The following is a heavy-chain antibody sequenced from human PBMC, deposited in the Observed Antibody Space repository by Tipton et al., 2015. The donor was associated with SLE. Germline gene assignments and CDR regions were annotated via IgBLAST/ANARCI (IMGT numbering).Heavy chain of an antibody. V-gene: IGHV4-39*07. CDR3: ACDSNASSEYYYFRGPDF. D-gene: IGHD3-22*01. Sequence: TLSLTCSVSGGSFSSNSHYRAWVRQPPGKGLEWIGGIYYTGSTYYNASLKSRVTILVDTSKNQFSLKLSSVTAADTAVYYCACDSNASSEYYYFRGPDFRGQGTLVTVSS. CDR2: IYYTGST. CDR1: GGSFSSNSHY. J-gene: IGHJ4*02.